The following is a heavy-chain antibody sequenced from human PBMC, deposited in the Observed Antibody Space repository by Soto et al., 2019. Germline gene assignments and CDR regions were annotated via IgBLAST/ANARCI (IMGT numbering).Heavy chain of an antibody. CDR3: AKDVNRGVYYVDS. D-gene: IGHD3-10*01. CDR2: IWYDATYK. J-gene: IGHJ4*02. CDR1: GFTFSRNG. V-gene: IGHV3-33*06. Sequence: QVHLVESGGGGVQPGESLRLSCTASGFTFSRNGMHWVRQAPGKGLEWVAVIWYDATYKYYGDSVNGRFTVSRDNSKNTLYLHMDSPRVDDTPVSYCAKDVNRGVYYVDSWGQGTLVTVSS.